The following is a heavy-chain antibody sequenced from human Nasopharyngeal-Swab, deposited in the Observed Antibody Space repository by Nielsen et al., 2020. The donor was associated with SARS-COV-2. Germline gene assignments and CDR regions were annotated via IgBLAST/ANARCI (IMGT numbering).Heavy chain of an antibody. CDR3: AREYRRITIFGVVINGSDY. V-gene: IGHV4-30-4*01. Sequence: WIRQPPGKGLEWIGYIYNSGSTYYNPSLKSRVTISVDTSKNQFSLKLSSVTAADTAVYSCAREYRRITIFGVVINGSDYWGQGTLVTVSS. D-gene: IGHD3-3*01. J-gene: IGHJ4*02. CDR2: IYNSGST.